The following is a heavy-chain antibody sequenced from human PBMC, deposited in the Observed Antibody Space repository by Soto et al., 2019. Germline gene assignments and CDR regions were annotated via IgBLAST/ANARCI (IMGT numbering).Heavy chain of an antibody. CDR2: IDPSDSYT. V-gene: IGHV5-10-1*01. CDR1: GYSFTSYW. CDR3: ARHLGSTIFGVVIKGMDV. D-gene: IGHD3-3*01. J-gene: IGHJ6*02. Sequence: PGESLKISCKGSGYSFTSYWISWVRQMPGKGLEWMGRIDPSDSYTNYSPSFQGHVTISADKSISTAYLQWSSLKASDTAMYYCARHLGSTIFGVVIKGMDVWGQGTTVTAP.